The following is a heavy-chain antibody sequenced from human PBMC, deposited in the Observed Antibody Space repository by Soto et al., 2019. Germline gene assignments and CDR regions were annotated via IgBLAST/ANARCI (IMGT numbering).Heavy chain of an antibody. Sequence: QVQLVESGGGVVQPGTSLRLSCVGSGFTFRSYVIHWVRQAPGKGLEWVALTSYDGPNNYYGDSVKGRFTISRDNSKNTVDLQMDSLGLEDTSLYYCARWGTTGGLDVWGPGTVVSVSS. CDR3: ARWGTTGGLDV. J-gene: IGHJ4*02. V-gene: IGHV3-30*19. D-gene: IGHD3-16*01. CDR2: TSYDGPNN. CDR1: GFTFRSYV.